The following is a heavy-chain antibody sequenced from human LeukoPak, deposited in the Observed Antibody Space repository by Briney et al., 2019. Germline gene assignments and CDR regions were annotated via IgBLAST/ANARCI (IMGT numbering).Heavy chain of an antibody. Sequence: GGSLGLSCAASGFTFSSYWMSWVRQAPGKGLEWVANIKQDGSEKYYVDSVKGRFTISRDNAKNSLYLQMNSLRAEDTAVYYCARESGVGATDYWGQGTLVTVSS. CDR2: IKQDGSEK. D-gene: IGHD1-26*01. CDR3: ARESGVGATDY. V-gene: IGHV3-7*01. CDR1: GFTFSSYW. J-gene: IGHJ4*02.